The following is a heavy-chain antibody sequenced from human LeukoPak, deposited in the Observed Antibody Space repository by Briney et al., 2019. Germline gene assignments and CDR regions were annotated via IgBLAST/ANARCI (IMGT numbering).Heavy chain of an antibody. V-gene: IGHV3-13*01. J-gene: IGHJ4*02. CDR1: GFTFSTYD. Sequence: GSLRLSCAASGFTFSTYDMHWVRQGTGKGLEWVAAIGTDGDTYYQGSVKGRFTISREDAKNSLYLHMDSLRGEDTAMYYCARGGNPSLIDFWGQGTLVFVSS. CDR2: IGTDGDT. D-gene: IGHD3-10*01. CDR3: ARGGNPSLIDF.